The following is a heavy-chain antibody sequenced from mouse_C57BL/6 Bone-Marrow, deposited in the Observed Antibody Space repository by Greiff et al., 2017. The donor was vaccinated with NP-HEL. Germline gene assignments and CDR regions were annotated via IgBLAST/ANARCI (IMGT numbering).Heavy chain of an antibody. J-gene: IGHJ2*01. CDR1: GYTFTSYY. Sequence: QVQLQQSGAELVRPGASVKMSCKASGYTFTSYYMHWVKQTPRQGLEWIGAIYPGNGDTSYNQKFTGKATLTVDKSSSTAYMQLSSLTSEDSAVYFCARSYYSNPLTDWGQGTTLTVSS. CDR3: ARSYYSNPLTD. CDR2: IYPGNGDT. V-gene: IGHV1-12*01. D-gene: IGHD2-5*01.